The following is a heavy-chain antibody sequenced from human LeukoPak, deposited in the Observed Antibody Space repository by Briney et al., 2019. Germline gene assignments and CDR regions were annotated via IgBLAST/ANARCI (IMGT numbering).Heavy chain of an antibody. J-gene: IGHJ5*02. V-gene: IGHV4-61*02. D-gene: IGHD2/OR15-2a*01. Sequence: SQTLSLTCTVSGGSISSGSYYWSWIRQPAGKGLEWIGRIYTSGSTNYNPSLKSRVTISVDTSKNQFSLKLSSVTAADTAVYYCARDVSTDNWLDPWGQGTLVTVSS. CDR3: ARDVSTDNWLDP. CDR2: IYTSGST. CDR1: GGSISSGSYY.